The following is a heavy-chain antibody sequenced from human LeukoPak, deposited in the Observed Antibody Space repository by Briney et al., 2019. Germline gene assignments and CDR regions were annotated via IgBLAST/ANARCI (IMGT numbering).Heavy chain of an antibody. D-gene: IGHD6-13*01. V-gene: IGHV3-30*02. J-gene: IGHJ4*02. CDR1: GFTFSDYG. Sequence: GGSLRLSCAASGFTFSDYGMHWVRQAPGKGLEWVAFIRYDGSDKYYADSVKGRFTISRDNSKNTLYVQMNTLRAEDTAVYYCAKDIGRSSYYYFDYWGPGTLVTVPS. CDR2: IRYDGSDK. CDR3: AKDIGRSSYYYFDY.